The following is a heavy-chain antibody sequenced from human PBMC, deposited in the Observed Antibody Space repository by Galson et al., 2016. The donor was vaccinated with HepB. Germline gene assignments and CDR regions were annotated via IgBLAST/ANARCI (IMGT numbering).Heavy chain of an antibody. CDR1: GFTFGTYW. D-gene: IGHD3-10*01. CDR2: IKHDGSEK. CDR3: ARVSGGSYYYYAMDV. Sequence: SLRLSCAASGFTFGTYWMSWVRQAPGKGLEWLANIKHDGSEKYFVDSVKGRFTISRDNSKKTLYLQMNSLRVEDTAVYYCARVSGGSYYYYAMDVWGQGTTVIVSS. V-gene: IGHV3-7*02. J-gene: IGHJ6*02.